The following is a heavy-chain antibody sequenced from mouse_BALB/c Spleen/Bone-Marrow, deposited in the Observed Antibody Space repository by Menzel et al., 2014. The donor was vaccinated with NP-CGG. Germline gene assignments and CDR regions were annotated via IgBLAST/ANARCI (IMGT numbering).Heavy chain of an antibody. J-gene: IGHJ2*02. CDR1: GYTIRSYW. CDR3: ARRGLRRCYYFDY. CDR2: ILPGSGST. D-gene: IGHD2-4*01. Sequence: QVQLQQPGAELMKPGASVKISCKATGYTIRSYWIEWVKQRPGRGLEWIGEILPGSGSTNYNEKFKGKATFTADTSSDSAYTHLSHLTSQASEVYYFARRGLRRCYYFDYWGQGTSLTVSS. V-gene: IGHV1-9*01.